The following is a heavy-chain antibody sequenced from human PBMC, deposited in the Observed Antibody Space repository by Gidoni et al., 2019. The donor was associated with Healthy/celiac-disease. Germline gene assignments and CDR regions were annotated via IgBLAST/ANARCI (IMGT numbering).Heavy chain of an antibody. CDR1: GFPFSSYS. CDR2: ISSSSSYI. D-gene: IGHD5-12*01. J-gene: IGHJ4*02. Sequence: EVQLVESGGGLVKPGGSLRLSCAASGFPFSSYSMNWVRQAPGKGLEWVSSISSSSSYIYYADSVKGRFTISRDNAKNSLYLQMNSLRAEDTAVYYCARDGEEVATIGYWGQGTLVTVSS. CDR3: ARDGEEVATIGY. V-gene: IGHV3-21*01.